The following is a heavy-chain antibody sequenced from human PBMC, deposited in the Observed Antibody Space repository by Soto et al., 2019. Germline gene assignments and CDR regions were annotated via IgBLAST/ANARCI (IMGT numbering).Heavy chain of an antibody. CDR1: GGSISSSSYY. Sequence: PSETLSLTCTVSGGSISSSSYYWGWIRQPPGKGLEWIGSIYYSGSTYYNPSLKSRVTISVDTSKNQFSLKLSSVTAADTAVYYCASTDYGSGFMDVWGKGTTVTSP. V-gene: IGHV4-39*01. CDR3: ASTDYGSGFMDV. CDR2: IYYSGST. J-gene: IGHJ6*03. D-gene: IGHD3-10*01.